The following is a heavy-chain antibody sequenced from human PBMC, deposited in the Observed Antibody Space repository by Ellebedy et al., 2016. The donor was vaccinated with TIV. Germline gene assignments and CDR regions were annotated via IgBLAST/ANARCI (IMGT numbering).Heavy chain of an antibody. CDR1: GGSVSSDSYY. Sequence: MPSETLSLTCTVSGGSVSSDSYYWSWIRQPPGKGLEWIGYIYYSGTTNYNPSLKSRVTMSVDTSKNQFSLKLSSVTAADTAVYYCARVGGAMGFLYYFDYWGQGTLVTVSS. D-gene: IGHD5-18*01. CDR2: IYYSGTT. CDR3: ARVGGAMGFLYYFDY. J-gene: IGHJ4*02. V-gene: IGHV4-61*01.